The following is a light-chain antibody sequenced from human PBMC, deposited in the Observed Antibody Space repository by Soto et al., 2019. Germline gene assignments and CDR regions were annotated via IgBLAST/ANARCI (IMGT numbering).Light chain of an antibody. Sequence: QSVLTQPASVSGSPGQSITISCTGTGSDIGAYNYVSWYQQHPGKAPKRIIHGVTHRPSGVSTRFSASKSAYTASLTISGLQAEAEADYYSSSFTTNYFHVFGPGTKLTVL. V-gene: IGLV2-14*01. CDR3: SSFTTNYFHV. CDR1: GSDIGAYNY. J-gene: IGLJ1*01. CDR2: GVT.